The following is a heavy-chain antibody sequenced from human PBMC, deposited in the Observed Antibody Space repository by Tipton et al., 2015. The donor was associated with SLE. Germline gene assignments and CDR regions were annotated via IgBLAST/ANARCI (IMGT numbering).Heavy chain of an antibody. D-gene: IGHD4-17*01. V-gene: IGHV4-59*11. Sequence: TLSLTCTVSGGSISSHYWSWIRQPPGKGLEWIGYIYYSGSTNYNPSLKSRVPISVDTSKNQFSLKLSSVTAADTAVYYCARVPYYDYGDEMYAFDIWGQGTMVTVSS. CDR2: IYYSGST. J-gene: IGHJ3*02. CDR1: GGSISSHY. CDR3: ARVPYYDYGDEMYAFDI.